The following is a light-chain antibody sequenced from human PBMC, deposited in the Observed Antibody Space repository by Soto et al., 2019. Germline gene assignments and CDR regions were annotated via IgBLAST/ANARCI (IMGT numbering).Light chain of an antibody. CDR1: QSISNR. CDR2: DAS. J-gene: IGKJ1*01. CDR3: QQYNNWPKT. V-gene: IGKV1-5*01. Sequence: SEMNQSRSTLATSVGDRVTSTCRASQSISNRLAWYQQKPGKAPKVLIYDASSLESGVPSRFSGSGSGTEFILTISSLQSEDFAVYHCQQYNNWPKTFGHGTKVDIK.